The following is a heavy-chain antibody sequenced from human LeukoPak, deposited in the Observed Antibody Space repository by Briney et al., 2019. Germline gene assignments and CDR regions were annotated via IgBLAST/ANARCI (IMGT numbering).Heavy chain of an antibody. D-gene: IGHD3-9*01. CDR3: ASLSGGYFDSDL. J-gene: IGHJ5*02. V-gene: IGHV4-59*12. Sequence: SETLSLTCNVPGDSMRSYYWSWIRQPPGKGLEWIGYITYSGYSNSNPSFHTRLTLSMDASKNQFSLELKSVTAADTAIYFCASLSGGYFDSDLWGQGTLVTVSS. CDR1: GDSMRSYY. CDR2: ITYSGYS.